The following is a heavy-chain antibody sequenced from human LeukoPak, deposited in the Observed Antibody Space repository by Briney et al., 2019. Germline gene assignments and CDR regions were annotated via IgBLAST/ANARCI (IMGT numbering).Heavy chain of an antibody. V-gene: IGHV3-13*01. J-gene: IGHJ6*02. CDR3: ARGPRLMTTVTTLAPPDV. Sequence: PGGSLRLSCAASGFTFSSYDMHWVRQATGKGLEWVSAIGTAGDTYYPGSVKGRFTISRENAKNSLYLQMNSLRAGDTAVYYCARGPRLMTTVTTLAPPDVWGQGTTVTVSS. CDR2: IGTAGDT. CDR1: GFTFSSYD. D-gene: IGHD4-17*01.